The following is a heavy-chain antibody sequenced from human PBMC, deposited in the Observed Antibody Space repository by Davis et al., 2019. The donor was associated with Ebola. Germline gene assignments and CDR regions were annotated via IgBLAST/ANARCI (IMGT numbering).Heavy chain of an antibody. J-gene: IGHJ4*02. CDR3: VRTTYGAPEY. D-gene: IGHD4-17*01. CDR1: GFTFSSSW. Sequence: PGGSLRLSCAASGFTFSSSWMHWVRQAPGKGLVWVSLINNDGSITTYADSVKGRFTISRDNAKNTLYLQMNSLTAEDTAVYYCVRTTYGAPEYWGQGTLVTVSS. CDR2: INNDGSIT. V-gene: IGHV3-74*01.